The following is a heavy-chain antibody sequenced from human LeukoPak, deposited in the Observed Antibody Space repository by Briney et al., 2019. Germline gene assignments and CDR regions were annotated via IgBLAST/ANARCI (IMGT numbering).Heavy chain of an antibody. Sequence: GGSLRPSCAASGFIVSSNYMSWVRQAPGKGLEWVSVIYSGGSTYYADSVKGRFTISRDNSKNTLYLQMNSLRAEDTAVYYCARGGLRNRFDYWGQGTLVTVSS. J-gene: IGHJ4*02. D-gene: IGHD1/OR15-1a*01. CDR2: IYSGGST. V-gene: IGHV3-53*01. CDR1: GFIVSSNY. CDR3: ARGGLRNRFDY.